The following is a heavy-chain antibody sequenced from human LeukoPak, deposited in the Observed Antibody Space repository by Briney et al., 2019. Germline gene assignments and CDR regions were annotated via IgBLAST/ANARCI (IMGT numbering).Heavy chain of an antibody. CDR3: ARDLSFAARLGY. V-gene: IGHV3-48*04. J-gene: IGHJ4*02. CDR2: ITSRGSTI. Sequence: GGSLRLSCAASGFSFDDYGMNWGRQAPGKGREWGSYITSRGSTIYYADSVKGRFTMSRDNAKNSLYLQMNSLPAEDTAVYYCARDLSFAARLGYWGQGTLVTVSS. CDR1: GFSFDDYG. D-gene: IGHD6-6*01.